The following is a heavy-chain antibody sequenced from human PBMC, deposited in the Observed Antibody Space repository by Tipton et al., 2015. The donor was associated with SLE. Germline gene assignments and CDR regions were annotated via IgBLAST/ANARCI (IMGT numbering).Heavy chain of an antibody. J-gene: IGHJ3*02. V-gene: IGHV4-39*07. Sequence: TLSLTCTVSGGSISSSSYYWGWIRPPPGKGLEWIGGIYYSGSTYYNPSLKSRVTISVDTSKNQFSLKLSSVTAADTAVYYCARVGAGEAFDIWGQGTMVTVSS. D-gene: IGHD7-27*01. CDR3: ARVGAGEAFDI. CDR2: IYYSGST. CDR1: GGSISSSSYY.